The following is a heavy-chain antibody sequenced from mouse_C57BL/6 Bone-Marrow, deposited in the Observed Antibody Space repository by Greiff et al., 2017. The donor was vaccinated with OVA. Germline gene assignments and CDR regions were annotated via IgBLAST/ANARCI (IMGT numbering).Heavy chain of an antibody. Sequence: VKLVESGPGLVQPSQSLSISCTVSGFSLTSYGVHWVRQSPGKGLEWLGAIWSGGSTDYNAAFISRLSISKDNSKSQVFCKMNSQQADDTAIYYVARNGVTTGVAYWGQGTLVTVSA. D-gene: IGHD1-1*01. CDR1: GFSLTSYG. V-gene: IGHV2-2*01. J-gene: IGHJ3*01. CDR2: IWSGGST. CDR3: ARNGVTTGVAY.